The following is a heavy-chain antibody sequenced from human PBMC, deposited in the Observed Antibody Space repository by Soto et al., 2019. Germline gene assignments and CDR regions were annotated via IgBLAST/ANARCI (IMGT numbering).Heavy chain of an antibody. V-gene: IGHV3-23*01. CDR2: ISGSGGST. CDR1: GFTFSSYA. Sequence: GESLKISCAASGFTFSSYAMSWVRQAPGKGLEWVSAISGSGGSTYYADSVKGRFTISRDNSKNTLYLQMNSLRAEDTAVYYCAKIEGYCSGGSCYSFDYWGQGTLVTVSS. D-gene: IGHD2-15*01. J-gene: IGHJ4*02. CDR3: AKIEGYCSGGSCYSFDY.